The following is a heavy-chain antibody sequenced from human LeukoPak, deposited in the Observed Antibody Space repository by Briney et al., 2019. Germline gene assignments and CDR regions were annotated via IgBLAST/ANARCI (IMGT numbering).Heavy chain of an antibody. CDR2: ISGSGGTT. J-gene: IGHJ4*02. CDR3: AKDRGIVVVPTLFDY. Sequence: PPGGSLRLXCAASGFTFSGSTMSWVRQAPGKGLEWVSGISGSGGTTRHADSVKGRFTISRDNSKNTLYLQMNSLRAEDTAVYYCAKDRGIVVVPTLFDYWGQGTLVTVSS. V-gene: IGHV3-23*01. D-gene: IGHD2-2*01. CDR1: GFTFSGST.